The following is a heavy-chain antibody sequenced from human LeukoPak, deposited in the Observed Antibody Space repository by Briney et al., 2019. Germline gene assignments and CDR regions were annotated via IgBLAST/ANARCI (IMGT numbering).Heavy chain of an antibody. CDR3: TRVIRDYGGHYFDY. J-gene: IGHJ4*02. CDR2: TEKKANHYTT. V-gene: IGHV3-72*01. CDR1: GFTFSAHY. Sequence: GGALRLSCAPSGFTFSAHYMDLVRPAPGKGLEWVGRTEKKANHYTTDYAASMKGTINNSRDDSKNSVYLQKNSLKTEDTAVYYWTRVIRDYGGHYFDYWAQGTRVSVPS. D-gene: IGHD4-23*01.